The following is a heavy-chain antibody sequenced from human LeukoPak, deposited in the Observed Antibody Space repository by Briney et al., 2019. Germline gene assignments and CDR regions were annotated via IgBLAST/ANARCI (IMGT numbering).Heavy chain of an antibody. J-gene: IGHJ4*02. D-gene: IGHD3-10*02. Sequence: GGSLRLSCAASGFTFSSYAMTWVRQAPGKGLEWVSSISVNGGTTYYTDSVKGRFTISRDSSKNTLYLQMNSLRAEDTAVYYCVKGGGNVRRYFEYWGQGTLVTVSS. CDR2: ISVNGGTT. V-gene: IGHV3-23*01. CDR3: VKGGGNVRRYFEY. CDR1: GFTFSSYA.